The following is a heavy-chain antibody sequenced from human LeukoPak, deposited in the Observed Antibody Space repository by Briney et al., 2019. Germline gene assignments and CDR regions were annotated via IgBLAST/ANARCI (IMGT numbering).Heavy chain of an antibody. J-gene: IGHJ4*02. Sequence: SETLSLTCAVYGGSFSGYYWSWIRQPPGKGLEWIGEINHSGSTNYNPSLKSRVTISVDTSKNQFSLKLSSVTAADTAVYYCARSFHSYGFDYWGQGTLVTVSS. CDR1: GGSFSGYY. CDR2: INHSGST. CDR3: ARSFHSYGFDY. D-gene: IGHD5-18*01. V-gene: IGHV4-34*01.